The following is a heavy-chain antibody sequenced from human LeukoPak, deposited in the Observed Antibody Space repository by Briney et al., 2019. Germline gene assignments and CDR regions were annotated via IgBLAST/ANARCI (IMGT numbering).Heavy chain of an antibody. D-gene: IGHD3-10*01. CDR1: GFTFSGYA. Sequence: GGSLRLSCAASGFTFSGYAMTWVRQAPGKGLEWVSTVSAGGGSTYYADSVKGRFTISRGNPKNTLHLQMNSLRAEDTAVYYCAKRLYGSGGYYQFDYWGQGTLVTVSS. J-gene: IGHJ4*02. CDR3: AKRLYGSGGYYQFDY. V-gene: IGHV3-23*01. CDR2: VSAGGGST.